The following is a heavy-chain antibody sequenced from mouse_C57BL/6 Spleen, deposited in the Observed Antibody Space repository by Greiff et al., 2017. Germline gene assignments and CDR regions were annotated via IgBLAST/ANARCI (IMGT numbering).Heavy chain of an antibody. Sequence: VKLVESGAELVRPGASVTLSCKASGYTFTDYEMHWVKQTPVHGLEWIGAIDPETGGTAYNQKFKGKAILTADKSSSTAYMELRSLTSDDSAVYYCTRSYGSSYRYFDVWGTGTTVTVSS. J-gene: IGHJ1*03. CDR1: GYTFTDYE. V-gene: IGHV1-15*01. D-gene: IGHD1-1*01. CDR3: TRSYGSSYRYFDV. CDR2: IDPETGGT.